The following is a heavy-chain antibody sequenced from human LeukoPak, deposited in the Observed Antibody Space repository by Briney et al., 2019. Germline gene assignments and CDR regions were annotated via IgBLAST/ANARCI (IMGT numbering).Heavy chain of an antibody. V-gene: IGHV3-30-3*01. J-gene: IGHJ3*02. Sequence: GGSLRLSCAASGFTFSSYAMHWVRQAPGKGLEWVAVISYDGSNKYYADSVKGRFTISRDNSKNTLYLQMNSLRAEDTAVYYCARGWEFYDSNGYVFDIWGQGKMVSVAS. D-gene: IGHD3-22*01. CDR3: ARGWEFYDSNGYVFDI. CDR2: ISYDGSNK. CDR1: GFTFSSYA.